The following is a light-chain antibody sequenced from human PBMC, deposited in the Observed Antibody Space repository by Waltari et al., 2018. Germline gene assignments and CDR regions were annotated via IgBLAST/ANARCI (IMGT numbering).Light chain of an antibody. CDR3: QSYEGTTVV. CDR2: ESK. V-gene: IGLV6-57*02. Sequence: YQQRPGSAPTMLIYESKVRSSGVPDRFSGSTDISSSTASLTISGRTSEDEADYYCQSYEGTTVVFGGGTQLTVL. J-gene: IGLJ7*01.